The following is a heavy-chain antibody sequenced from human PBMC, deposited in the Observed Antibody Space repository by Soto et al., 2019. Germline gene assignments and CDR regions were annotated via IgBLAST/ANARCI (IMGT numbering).Heavy chain of an antibody. J-gene: IGHJ3*02. V-gene: IGHV3-15*07. CDR3: TTLYAYYYDSSGYYYVSNNDAFDI. D-gene: IGHD3-22*01. CDR1: VFTFSNAW. CDR2: IKSKADGGTT. Sequence: PGGSMRLSCAASVFTFSNAWMNWVRQAPGKGLEWVGRIKSKADGGTTDYAAPVKGRFTISRDDSKNTLYLQMNSLKTEDTAVYYCTTLYAYYYDSSGYYYVSNNDAFDIWGQGTMVTVSS.